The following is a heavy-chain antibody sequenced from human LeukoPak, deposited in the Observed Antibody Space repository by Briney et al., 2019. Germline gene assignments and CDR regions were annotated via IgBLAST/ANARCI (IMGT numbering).Heavy chain of an antibody. CDR2: ISGSGGST. CDR3: AKGGRSHGITMIQGDY. Sequence: HPGGSLRLSCAASGFTFSSYAMSWVRQAPGKGLEWVSAISGSGGSTYYADSVKGRFTISRDNSKNTLYLQMNSLRAEDTAVYYCAKGGRSHGITMIQGDYWGQGTLVTVSS. J-gene: IGHJ4*02. CDR1: GFTFSSYA. V-gene: IGHV3-23*01. D-gene: IGHD3-22*01.